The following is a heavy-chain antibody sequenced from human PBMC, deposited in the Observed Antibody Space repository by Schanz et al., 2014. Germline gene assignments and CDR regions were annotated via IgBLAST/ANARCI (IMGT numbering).Heavy chain of an antibody. Sequence: EVQLVESGGGLVQPGGSLRLSCAASGFTFSDYSMNWVRQAPGKGPEWVSYIRSSSTPIYYADSVKGRFTISRDNAKNSLFLQMNSLRPEDTAVYYCARGRVLESWGQGTLVTVSS. V-gene: IGHV3-48*01. J-gene: IGHJ5*02. CDR1: GFTFSDYS. CDR2: IRSSSTPI. CDR3: ARGRVLES. D-gene: IGHD1-1*01.